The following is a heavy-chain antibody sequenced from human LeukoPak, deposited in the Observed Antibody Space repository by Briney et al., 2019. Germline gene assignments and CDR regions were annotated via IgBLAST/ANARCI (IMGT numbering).Heavy chain of an antibody. D-gene: IGHD3-3*01. V-gene: IGHV4-4*02. CDR1: GGSSSSSNW. CDR3: ARGATDFGVVPYFDY. CDR2: IYHSGST. Sequence: SETLSLTCAVSGGSSSSSNWWSWVRQPPGKGLEWIGEIYHSGSTNYNPSLKSRVTISVDKSKNQFSLKLSSVTAADTAVYYCARGATDFGVVPYFDYWGQGTLVTVSS. J-gene: IGHJ4*02.